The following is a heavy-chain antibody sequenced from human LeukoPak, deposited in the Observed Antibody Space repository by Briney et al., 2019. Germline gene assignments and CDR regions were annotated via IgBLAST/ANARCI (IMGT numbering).Heavy chain of an antibody. CDR2: IKQDGSEK. V-gene: IGHV3-7*03. CDR1: GFTFSSYW. CDR3: ARVSSGWYERSYYFDY. D-gene: IGHD6-19*01. Sequence: GGSLRLSCAASGFTFSSYWMSWVRQAPGKGLEWVANIKQDGSEKYYVDSVKGRFTISRDNAKNSLYLQTNSLRAEDTAVYYCARVSSGWYERSYYFDYWGQGTLVTVSS. J-gene: IGHJ4*02.